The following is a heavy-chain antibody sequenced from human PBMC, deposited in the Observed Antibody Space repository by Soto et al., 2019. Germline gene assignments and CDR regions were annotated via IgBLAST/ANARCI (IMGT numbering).Heavy chain of an antibody. CDR1: GGTFSSYG. J-gene: IGHJ6*02. CDR3: ARVVMTTVPASYYYGMDV. D-gene: IGHD4-4*01. V-gene: IGHV1-69*11. Sequence: GASVKVSCKASGGTFSSYGLSWVRQAPGQGLEWMGMIIPFIGTSKYAQAFQGRVTISADESTSTGYMELTSLRSEDTALYYCARVVMTTVPASYYYGMDVCCPGTTVTLSS. CDR2: IIPFIGTS.